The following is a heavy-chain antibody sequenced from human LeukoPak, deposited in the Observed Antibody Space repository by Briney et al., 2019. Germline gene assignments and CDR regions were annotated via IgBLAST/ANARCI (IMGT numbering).Heavy chain of an antibody. CDR3: AKNFYGDYNVFFDY. D-gene: IGHD4-17*01. CDR1: GFTFSSHS. J-gene: IGHJ4*02. Sequence: GGSLRLSCAASGFTFSSHSINWVRQAPGKGLEWIATMTSTNNIYYADSVKGRFTISRDNAENSVYLQMNSLRAEDTAVYYCAKNFYGDYNVFFDYWGQGTLVTVSS. CDR2: MTSTNNI. V-gene: IGHV3-69-1*01.